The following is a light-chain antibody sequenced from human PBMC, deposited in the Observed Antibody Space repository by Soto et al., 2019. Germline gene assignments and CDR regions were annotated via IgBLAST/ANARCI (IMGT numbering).Light chain of an antibody. CDR3: QQYNNWPIT. CDR2: GAS. V-gene: IGKV3-15*01. CDR1: QSVSSI. Sequence: EIVMTQSPATLSVSPGERATLSCRASQSVSSILAWYQQKPGQAPRLLIYGASTRATGISARFSGSGSGTEFTLTISSLQSEDFAVYYCQQYNNWPITFGGGTKVEIK. J-gene: IGKJ4*01.